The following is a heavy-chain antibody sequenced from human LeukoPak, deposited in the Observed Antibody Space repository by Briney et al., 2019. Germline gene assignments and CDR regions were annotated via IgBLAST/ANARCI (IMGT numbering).Heavy chain of an antibody. CDR2: IYYSGST. D-gene: IGHD2-2*01. J-gene: IGHJ4*02. CDR3: ATRPAGPRQDHDY. CDR1: GGSISSSSYY. Sequence: SETLSLTCTVSGGSISSSSYYWGWIRQPPGKGLEWIGSIYYSGSTYYNPSLKSRVTISVDTSKNQFSLKLSSVTAADTAVYYCATRPAGPRQDHDYWGQGNLFTVSS. V-gene: IGHV4-39*01.